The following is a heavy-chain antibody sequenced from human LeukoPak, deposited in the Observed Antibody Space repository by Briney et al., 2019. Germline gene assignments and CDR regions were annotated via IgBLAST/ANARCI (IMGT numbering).Heavy chain of an antibody. CDR2: IRSKANSYAT. V-gene: IGHV3-73*01. J-gene: IGHJ4*02. CDR1: GFTFSGSA. CDR3: SSPYYDSSGYWYPLDY. D-gene: IGHD3-22*01. Sequence: GGSLRLSCAASGFTFSGSAMHWVRQASGKGRELVGRIRSKANSYATAYAASVKGRFTISRDDSKNTAYLQMNSLNTEDTAVYYCSSPYYDSSGYWYPLDYWGQGTLVTVSS.